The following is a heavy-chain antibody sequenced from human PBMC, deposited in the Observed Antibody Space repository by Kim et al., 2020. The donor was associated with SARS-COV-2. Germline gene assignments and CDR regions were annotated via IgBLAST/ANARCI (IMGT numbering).Heavy chain of an antibody. Sequence: SETLSLTCTVSGGSTASESYYWGWIRQPPGKGLEWIGSIHYSGNTYYKPSLNSRVTISVDTSKNQFSVTLNSVTAGDTAVYYCATHVATGTGRGYCDSWGPGTLVAVSS. V-gene: IGHV4-39*01. D-gene: IGHD3-10*01. CDR3: ATHVATGTGRGYCDS. CDR1: GGSTASESYY. J-gene: IGHJ4*02. CDR2: IHYSGNT.